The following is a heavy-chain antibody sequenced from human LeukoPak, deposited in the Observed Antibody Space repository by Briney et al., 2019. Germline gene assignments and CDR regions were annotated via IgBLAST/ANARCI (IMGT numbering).Heavy chain of an antibody. V-gene: IGHV1-2*02. Sequence: ASVKVSCKASGYTFTGYYMHWVRQAPGQGLEWMGWINPNSGGTNYAQKFQGRVTMTRDTSISTAYMELSRLRSDDTAVYYCARPYSSSWYYWFDPWGQGTLVTVSS. CDR2: INPNSGGT. D-gene: IGHD6-13*01. CDR3: ARPYSSSWYYWFDP. CDR1: GYTFTGYY. J-gene: IGHJ5*02.